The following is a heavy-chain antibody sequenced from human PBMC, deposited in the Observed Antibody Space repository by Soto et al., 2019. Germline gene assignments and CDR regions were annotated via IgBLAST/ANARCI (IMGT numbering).Heavy chain of an antibody. Sequence: SVKVSCKASGFTFTSSAVQWVRQARGQRLEWIGWIVVGSGNTNYAQKFQERVTITRDMSTSTAYMELSSLRSEDTAVYYCAADGFYSGYDYGDYWGQGTLVTVSS. J-gene: IGHJ4*02. CDR3: AADGFYSGYDYGDY. V-gene: IGHV1-58*01. CDR1: GFTFTSSA. D-gene: IGHD5-12*01. CDR2: IVVGSGNT.